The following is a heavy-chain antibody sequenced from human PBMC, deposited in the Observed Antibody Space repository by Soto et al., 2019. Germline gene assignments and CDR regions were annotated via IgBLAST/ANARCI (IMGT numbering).Heavy chain of an antibody. CDR1: GGSISSSSYY. D-gene: IGHD1-26*01. CDR2: IYYSGSS. CDR3: ASRGGSRPFDY. Sequence: QLQLQESGPGLVKPSETLSLTCTVSGGSISSSSYYWGWIRQSPGKGLEWIGNIYYSGSSYYNPSLNSRVTISVDTSKCKFTLKLSSVTAGDAAVYYCASRGGSRPFDYWGQGTLDTVSS. J-gene: IGHJ4*02. V-gene: IGHV4-39*01.